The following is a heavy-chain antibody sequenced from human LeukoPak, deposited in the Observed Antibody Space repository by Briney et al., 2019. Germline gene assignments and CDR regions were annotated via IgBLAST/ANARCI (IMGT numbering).Heavy chain of an antibody. V-gene: IGHV4-34*01. J-gene: IGHJ4*02. CDR1: GGSFSGYY. D-gene: IGHD6-13*01. CDR3: ARAGSSSWWDY. CDR2: INHSGST. Sequence: SETLSLTCAVYGGSFSGYYWSWIRQPQGKGLEWIGEINHSGSTNYNPSLKSRVTISVDTSKNQFSLKLSSVTAADTAVYYCARAGSSSWWDYWGQGTLVTVSS.